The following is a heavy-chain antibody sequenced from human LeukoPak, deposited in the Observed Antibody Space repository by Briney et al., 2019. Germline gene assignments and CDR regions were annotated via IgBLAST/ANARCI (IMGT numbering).Heavy chain of an antibody. J-gene: IGHJ4*02. Sequence: GGSRGLSCAASGFTFSSNALSWFGKVPGKGWNGVSAISGSGGSTYYADSVKGRFTISRDNSKNTLYLQMNSLRAEDTAVYYCAKGFNSGSYYYFDYWGQGTLVTVSS. CDR2: ISGSGGST. CDR3: AKGFNSGSYYYFDY. V-gene: IGHV3-23*01. D-gene: IGHD1-26*01. CDR1: GFTFSSNA.